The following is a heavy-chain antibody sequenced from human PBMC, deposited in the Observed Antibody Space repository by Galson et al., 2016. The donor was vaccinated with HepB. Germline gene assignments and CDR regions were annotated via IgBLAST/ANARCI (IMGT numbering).Heavy chain of an antibody. CDR3: AKDRYWNRDFGN. V-gene: IGHV3-23*01. D-gene: IGHD1-1*01. J-gene: IGHJ4*01. CDR2: TDGSGGST. CDR1: GFTFSTYT. Sequence: SLRLSCAASGFTFSTYTMSWVRQAPGKGLEWVSGTDGSGGSTYYANSVKGRFTISRDNSKNTMYLQMYSLKAEDTAMYFCAKDRYWNRDFGNWGPGTLVTVSS.